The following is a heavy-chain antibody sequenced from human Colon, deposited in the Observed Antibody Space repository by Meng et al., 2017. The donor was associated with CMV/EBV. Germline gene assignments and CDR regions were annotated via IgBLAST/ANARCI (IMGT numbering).Heavy chain of an antibody. CDR1: PFNVVNTY. D-gene: IGHD3-10*02. Sequence: GESLKIYCAGSPFNVVNTYMSWVRQAPGKGLEWVALIYSGGPMHYADSVKGRFTISRDNSKNILYLQMNSLRADDTAVYYCARGSGPLFPGAFDIWGQGTMVTVSS. CDR2: IYSGGPM. V-gene: IGHV3-53*01. CDR3: ARGSGPLFPGAFDI. J-gene: IGHJ3*02.